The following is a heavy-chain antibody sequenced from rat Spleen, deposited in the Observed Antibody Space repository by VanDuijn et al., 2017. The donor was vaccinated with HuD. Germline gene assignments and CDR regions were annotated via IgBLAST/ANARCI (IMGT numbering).Heavy chain of an antibody. Sequence: EVQLVESGGGLVQPGGSLKLSCAASGFTFSYYYMAWVRQTPTKGLEWVASITNSGGTTYYQDSMKGRFTISRDNARNTLYLQMDSLRSEDTATYYCTRDFGYWGQGVMVTVSS. CDR3: TRDFGY. CDR1: GFTFSYYY. CDR2: ITNSGGTT. J-gene: IGHJ2*01. V-gene: IGHV5S23*01.